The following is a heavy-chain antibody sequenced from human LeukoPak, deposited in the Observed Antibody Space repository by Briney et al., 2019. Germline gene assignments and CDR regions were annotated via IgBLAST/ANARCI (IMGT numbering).Heavy chain of an antibody. Sequence: PGGSLRLSCAASGLTFSRYWMSWVRQAPGKGLEWVANINQDGSAKYYVDSVKGRFTMSRDNAKNSVYLQMNNLRAEDTALYYCARGDYYDSSGDYTDAFDIWGQGTMVTVSS. D-gene: IGHD3-22*01. V-gene: IGHV3-7*01. CDR2: INQDGSAK. CDR3: ARGDYYDSSGDYTDAFDI. J-gene: IGHJ3*02. CDR1: GLTFSRYW.